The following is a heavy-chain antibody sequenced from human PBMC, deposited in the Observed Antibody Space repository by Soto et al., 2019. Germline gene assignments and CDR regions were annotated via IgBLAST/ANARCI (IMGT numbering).Heavy chain of an antibody. D-gene: IGHD2-2*01. CDR1: GFTFSSYG. J-gene: IGHJ6*02. CDR2: IWYDGSNK. CDR3: ARDKDIVLVPAARNYYYYYGMDV. Sequence: GGSLRLSCAASGFTFSSYGVHWVRQAPGKGLEWVAVIWYDGSNKYYADSVKGRFTISRDNSKNTLYLQMNSLRAEDTAVYYCARDKDIVLVPAARNYYYYYGMDVWGQGTTVTVSS. V-gene: IGHV3-33*08.